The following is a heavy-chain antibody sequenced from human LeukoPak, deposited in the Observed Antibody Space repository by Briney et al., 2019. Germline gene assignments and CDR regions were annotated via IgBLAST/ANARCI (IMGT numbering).Heavy chain of an antibody. D-gene: IGHD5-18*01. CDR3: ARLRYSYGHTYFDY. Sequence: PGGSLRLSCAASGFSFSSYSMNWVRQAPGKGLEWVSYISSSSSTIYYVDSVKGRFTISRDNAKNSLYLQMNSLRAEDTAVYYCARLRYSYGHTYFDYWGQGTLVTVSS. V-gene: IGHV3-48*01. CDR2: ISSSSSTI. CDR1: GFSFSSYS. J-gene: IGHJ4*02.